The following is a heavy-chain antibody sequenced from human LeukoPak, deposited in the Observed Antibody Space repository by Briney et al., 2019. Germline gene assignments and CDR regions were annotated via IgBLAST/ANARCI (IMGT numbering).Heavy chain of an antibody. CDR1: GLTFSIYA. D-gene: IGHD3-3*01. CDR3: AKVYDFWSGYPDY. CDR2: ISGSGGST. Sequence: GGSLRLSCAASGLTFSIYAMSWVRQAPGKGLEWVSAISGSGGSTYYADSVKGRFTISRDNSKNTLYLQMNSLRAEDTAVYYCAKVYDFWSGYPDYWGQGTLVTVSS. J-gene: IGHJ4*02. V-gene: IGHV3-23*01.